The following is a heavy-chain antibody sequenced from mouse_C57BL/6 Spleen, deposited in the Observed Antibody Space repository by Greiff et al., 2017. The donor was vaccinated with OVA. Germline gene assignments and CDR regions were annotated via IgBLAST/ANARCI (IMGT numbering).Heavy chain of an antibody. CDR2: IYPGDGDT. V-gene: IGHV1-82*01. J-gene: IGHJ4*01. Sequence: VQLVESGPELVKPGASVKISCKASGYAFSSSWMNWVKQRPGKGLEWIGRIYPGDGDTNYNGKFKGKATLTADKSSSTDYMQLSSLTSEDSAVYYCARSYYPKGAMDYWGQGTSVTVSS. D-gene: IGHD2-10*01. CDR3: ARSYYPKGAMDY. CDR1: GYAFSSSW.